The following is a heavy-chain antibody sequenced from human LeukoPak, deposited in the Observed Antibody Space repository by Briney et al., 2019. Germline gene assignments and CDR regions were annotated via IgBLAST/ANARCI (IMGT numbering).Heavy chain of an antibody. Sequence: GGSLRLSCAASGFTFSSYWMHWVRQAPGKGLVWVSRINSDGSSTSYADPVKGRFTISRDNAKNSLYLQMNSLRAEDTALYYCAKDKLSSGSYWFDYWGQGTLVTVSS. J-gene: IGHJ4*02. CDR2: INSDGSST. V-gene: IGHV3-74*01. CDR1: GFTFSSYW. D-gene: IGHD1-26*01. CDR3: AKDKLSSGSYWFDY.